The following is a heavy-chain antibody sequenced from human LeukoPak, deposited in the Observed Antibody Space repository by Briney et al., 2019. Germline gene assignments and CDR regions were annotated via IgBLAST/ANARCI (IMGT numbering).Heavy chain of an antibody. Sequence: KPGGSLRLSCAASGFTFSSYSLNWVRQAPGKGLEWVSSISSSSSYTYYADSVKGRFTISRDNAKNSLYLQMNSLRAEDTAVYYCARDRIYDYIWGSYRPDYFDYWGQGTLVTVSS. CDR2: ISSSSSYT. V-gene: IGHV3-21*01. CDR3: ARDRIYDYIWGSYRPDYFDY. J-gene: IGHJ4*02. D-gene: IGHD3-16*02. CDR1: GFTFSSYS.